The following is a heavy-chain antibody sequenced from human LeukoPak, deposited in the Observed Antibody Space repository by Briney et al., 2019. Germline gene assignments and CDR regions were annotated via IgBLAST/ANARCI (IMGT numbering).Heavy chain of an antibody. J-gene: IGHJ4*02. Sequence: PSETLSLTCAVYGGSFSGYYWSWIRQPPGKGLEWIGEINHSGSTNYNPSLKSRVTMSVDTSKNQFTLKLSSVTAADTAVYYCASQSQLLRYLNYWGQGTLVTVS. D-gene: IGHD3-9*01. CDR2: INHSGST. CDR1: GGSFSGYY. CDR3: ASQSQLLRYLNY. V-gene: IGHV4-34*01.